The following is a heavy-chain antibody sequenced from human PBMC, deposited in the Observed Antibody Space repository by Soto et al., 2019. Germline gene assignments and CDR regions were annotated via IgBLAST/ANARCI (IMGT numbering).Heavy chain of an antibody. V-gene: IGHV6-1*01. Sequence: PSQTLSLTCAISGDSVSSNSAAWNWLRQSPSRGLEWLGRTYYRSKWYNDYAVSVKSRITINPDTSKNQFSLQLNSVTPEDTAVYYFARDRDRGYDGGSSIWFDPCGQGSLVTDSS. J-gene: IGHJ5*02. CDR1: GDSVSSNSAA. D-gene: IGHD5-12*01. CDR3: ARDRDRGYDGGSSIWFDP. CDR2: TYYRSKWYN.